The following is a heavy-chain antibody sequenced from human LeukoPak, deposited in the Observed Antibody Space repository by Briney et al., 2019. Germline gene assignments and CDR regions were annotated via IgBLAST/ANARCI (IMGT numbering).Heavy chain of an antibody. D-gene: IGHD2-21*02. Sequence: SETLSLTCAVYGGSFSGYYWSWIRQPPGKGLEWIGEINHSGSTNYNPSLKSRVTISVDTSKNQFSLKLSSVTAADTAVYYCARADPYCGGDCPGAFDIWGQGTMVTVSS. V-gene: IGHV4-34*01. J-gene: IGHJ3*02. CDR2: INHSGST. CDR3: ARADPYCGGDCPGAFDI. CDR1: GGSFSGYY.